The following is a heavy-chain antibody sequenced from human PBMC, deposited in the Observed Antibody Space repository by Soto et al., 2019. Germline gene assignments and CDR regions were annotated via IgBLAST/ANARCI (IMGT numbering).Heavy chain of an antibody. D-gene: IGHD5-18*01. CDR1: GYTLTDLS. CDR3: ARENKDTAITYYYYYMDV. J-gene: IGHJ6*03. V-gene: IGHV1-24*01. CDR2: FDPEDGET. Sequence: ASVKVSCKVSGYTLTDLSMQWVRQAPGKGLEWMGGFDPEDGETIYAQKFQGRVTMTEDTATDTAYMELSSLRSEDTAVYYCARENKDTAITYYYYYMDVWGKGTTVTVSS.